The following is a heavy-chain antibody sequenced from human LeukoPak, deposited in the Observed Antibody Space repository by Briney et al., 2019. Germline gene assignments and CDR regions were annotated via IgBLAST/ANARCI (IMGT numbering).Heavy chain of an antibody. Sequence: GGSLRLSCVASGFTFSSYSMYWVRQAPGKGLEWVAVISYDGSDKYYADTVKGRFTISRDNSKNTLFLQMNSLSDDDTAVYLCVRIASFYYLDFWGQGTLVTVS. CDR1: GFTFSSYS. J-gene: IGHJ4*02. CDR2: ISYDGSDK. V-gene: IGHV3-30*03. D-gene: IGHD2/OR15-2a*01. CDR3: VRIASFYYLDF.